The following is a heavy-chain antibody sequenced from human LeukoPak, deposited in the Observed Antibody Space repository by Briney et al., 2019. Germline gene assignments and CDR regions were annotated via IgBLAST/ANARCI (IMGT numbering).Heavy chain of an antibody. V-gene: IGHV3-23*01. CDR2: ISIAGANK. CDR3: AKPMTTVTPGWFDP. Sequence: GGSLRLSCGASGFTFGSYDMSWVRQAPGKGLEWVSSISIAGANKYYADSVRGRFTISRDNSKSTVYLQMNSLRAEDTAVYYCAKPMTTVTPGWFDPWGQGTLVTVSS. CDR1: GFTFGSYD. D-gene: IGHD4-17*01. J-gene: IGHJ5*02.